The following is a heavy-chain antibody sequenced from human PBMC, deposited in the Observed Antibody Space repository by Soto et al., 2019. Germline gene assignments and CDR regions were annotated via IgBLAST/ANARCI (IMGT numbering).Heavy chain of an antibody. J-gene: IGHJ4*02. CDR1: GGSTSSYY. D-gene: IGHD1-26*01. CDR3: ARYGGSYSFDY. V-gene: IGHV4-59*08. CDR2: NSYSGST. Sequence: QVQLQESGPGLVKPSETLSLTCTVTGGSTSSYYWSWLRQPPGKGLEWIGYNSYSGSTDYNPSLKSRVTISVDTSKNQFSLKLSSATAADTAVYYCARYGGSYSFDYWGQGTLVTVSS.